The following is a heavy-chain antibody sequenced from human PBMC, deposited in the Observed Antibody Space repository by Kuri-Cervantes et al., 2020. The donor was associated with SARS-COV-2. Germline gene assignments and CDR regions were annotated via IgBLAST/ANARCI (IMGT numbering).Heavy chain of an antibody. Sequence: GSLRLSCTVSGGSIGSSSYYWGWIRQPTGKGLEWIGSIYYSGSTYYNPSLKSRVTISVDTSKNQFSLKLSSVTAADTAVYYCARGGTLRTYYDFWSGPNHLLANWFDPWGQRTLVTVSS. CDR1: GGSIGSSSYY. CDR2: IYYSGST. D-gene: IGHD3-3*01. CDR3: ARGGTLRTYYDFWSGPNHLLANWFDP. J-gene: IGHJ5*02. V-gene: IGHV4-39*01.